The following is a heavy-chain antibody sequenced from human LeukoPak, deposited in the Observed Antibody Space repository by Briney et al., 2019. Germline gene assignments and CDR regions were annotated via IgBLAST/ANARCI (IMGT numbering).Heavy chain of an antibody. CDR1: GFTFSSYA. CDR2: ISYDGSNK. Sequence: GGSLRLSCAASGFTFSSYAMSWVRQAPGKGLEWVAVISYDGSNKYYADSVKGRFTISRDNSKNTLYLQMNSLRAEDTAVYYCAKDMPPYFVVVPAAILTNFGYWGQGTLVTVSS. V-gene: IGHV3-30*18. CDR3: AKDMPPYFVVVPAAILTNFGY. D-gene: IGHD2-2*02. J-gene: IGHJ4*02.